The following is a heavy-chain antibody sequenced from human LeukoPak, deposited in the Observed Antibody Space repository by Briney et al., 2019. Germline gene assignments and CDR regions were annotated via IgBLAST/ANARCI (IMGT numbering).Heavy chain of an antibody. CDR1: GFTFSSYA. V-gene: IGHV3-23*01. CDR3: ARGRPGFFDY. D-gene: IGHD3-10*01. J-gene: IGHJ4*02. Sequence: GGSLRLSCAASGFTFSSYAMSWVRQAPGKGLEWVSVISGSGGTTYYTDSVKGRFTISRDNAKNSLYLQMNSLRAEDTAVYYCARGRPGFFDYWGQGTLVTVSS. CDR2: ISGSGGTT.